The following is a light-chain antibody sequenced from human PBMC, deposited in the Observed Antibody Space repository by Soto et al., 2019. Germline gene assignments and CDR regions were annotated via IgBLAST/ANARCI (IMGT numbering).Light chain of an antibody. J-gene: IGKJ1*01. CDR3: QQYGGSPWT. CDR2: GAY. CDR1: QSIPNSY. Sequence: EIVLTQSPGSLSWSPGERATVSCGDSQSIPNSYVAWYQQRPGQAPSLLLYGAYNRPTGIPDRFSGSGSGTDFTLTISRLEPEDFAMYYCQQYGGSPWTFGQGTKVDIK. V-gene: IGKV3-20*01.